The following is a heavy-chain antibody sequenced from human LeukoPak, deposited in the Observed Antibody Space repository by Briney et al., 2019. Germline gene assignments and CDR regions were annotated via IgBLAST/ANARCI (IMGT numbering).Heavy chain of an antibody. Sequence: SETLSLTCAVYGGSFSGYYWSWIRQPPGKGLEWIGEINHSGSTNYNPSLKSRVTISVDTSKNQFSLKLSSVTAADTAVYYCARVNSSSWYRWIYYFDYWGQGTLVTVSS. CDR2: INHSGST. V-gene: IGHV4-34*01. J-gene: IGHJ4*02. D-gene: IGHD6-13*01. CDR1: GGSFSGYY. CDR3: ARVNSSSWYRWIYYFDY.